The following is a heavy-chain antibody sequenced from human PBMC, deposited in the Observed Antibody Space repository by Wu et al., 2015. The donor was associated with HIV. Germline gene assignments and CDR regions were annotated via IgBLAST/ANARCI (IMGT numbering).Heavy chain of an antibody. V-gene: IGHV1-2*02. Sequence: QVQLVQSGTEVKKPGASVKVSCKASGYSFTDYYIHWVRQAPGQGLEWMGWINPNSGGTNYAQKFEGRVTMTRDTSISTVYMEMNRLRSDDTAVYYCARDGLVVIPAAISYQRPYYYYYMDVWAKGPRSPSP. D-gene: IGHD2-2*02. CDR3: ARDGLVVIPAAISYQRPYYYYYMDV. CDR1: GYSFTDYY. CDR2: INPNSGGT. J-gene: IGHJ6*03.